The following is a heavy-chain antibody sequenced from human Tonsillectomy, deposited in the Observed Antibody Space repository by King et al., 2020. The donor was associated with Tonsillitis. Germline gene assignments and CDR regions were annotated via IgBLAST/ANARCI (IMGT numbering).Heavy chain of an antibody. CDR2: ISYDGSNK. V-gene: IGHV3-30*04. CDR3: ARDRNPRYYYYYYGMAV. Sequence: VQLVESGGGVVQPGRSLRLSCAASGFTFSSYAMHWVRQAPGKGLEWVAVISYDGSNKYYADSVKGRFTISRDNSKNTLYLQMNSLRAEDTAGYYCARDRNPRYYYYYYGMAVWGQGTTVTVSS. CDR1: GFTFSSYA. J-gene: IGHJ6*02. D-gene: IGHD1-14*01.